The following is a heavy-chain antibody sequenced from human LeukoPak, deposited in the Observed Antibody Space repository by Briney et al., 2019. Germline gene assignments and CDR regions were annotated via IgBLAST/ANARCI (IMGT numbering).Heavy chain of an antibody. CDR3: AKDYRTFGLLDS. CDR1: GFSFSDYY. D-gene: IGHD3-10*01. Sequence: GGSLRLSCAASGFSFSDYYMGWIRQAPGKGLEWVSYISNGASTIYYVDSVKGRFTISGDNAKNSLYLQMNSLRAEDTGVYYCAKDYRTFGLLDSWGQGALVTVSS. V-gene: IGHV3-11*01. CDR2: ISNGASTI. J-gene: IGHJ4*02.